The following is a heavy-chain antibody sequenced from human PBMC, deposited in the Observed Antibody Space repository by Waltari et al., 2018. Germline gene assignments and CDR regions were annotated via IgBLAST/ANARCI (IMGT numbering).Heavy chain of an antibody. D-gene: IGHD3-10*01. J-gene: IGHJ5*02. Sequence: QVQLVQSGAEVQKPGASVKVSCKASGYTFTSYDLNRVRQATGQGLEWMGWMNPNSGNTGYAQKFQGRVTITRNTSISTAYMELSSLRSEDTAVYYCARGGIFYGSGSEDWFDPWGQGTLVTVSS. CDR2: MNPNSGNT. V-gene: IGHV1-8*03. CDR1: GYTFTSYD. CDR3: ARGGIFYGSGSEDWFDP.